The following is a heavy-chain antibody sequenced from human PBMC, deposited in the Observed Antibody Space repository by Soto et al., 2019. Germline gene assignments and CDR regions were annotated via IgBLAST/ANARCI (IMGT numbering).Heavy chain of an antibody. V-gene: IGHV4-31*01. CDR1: GGSISSGGYF. D-gene: IGHD6-6*01. Sequence: QVQLQESGPGLVKPSQTLSLTCPVSGGSISSGGYFWSWIRQHPGKGLEWIGYIYYSGSTYYNPSLRSLVTISVDTSKNQFSLKLSSVTAADTAVYYCARLGDEYSSSSNWFDPWGQGTLVTGSS. CDR2: IYYSGST. J-gene: IGHJ5*02. CDR3: ARLGDEYSSSSNWFDP.